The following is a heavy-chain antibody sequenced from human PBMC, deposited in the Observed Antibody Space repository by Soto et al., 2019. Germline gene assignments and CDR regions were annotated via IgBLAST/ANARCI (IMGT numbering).Heavy chain of an antibody. Sequence: QLQLQESGSGLVKPSQTLSLTCAVSGGSISSGGYSWSWIRQPPGKGLEWIGYIYHSGSTYYNPSLKSRVTISVDSSKNQFSLKLSSVTAADTAVYYCALRLPFTAFDIWGQGTMVNVSS. V-gene: IGHV4-30-2*01. CDR1: GGSISSGGYS. J-gene: IGHJ3*02. CDR3: ALRLPFTAFDI. D-gene: IGHD5-12*01. CDR2: IYHSGST.